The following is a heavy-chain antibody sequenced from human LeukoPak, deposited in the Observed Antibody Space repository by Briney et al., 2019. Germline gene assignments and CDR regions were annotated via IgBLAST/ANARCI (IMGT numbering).Heavy chain of an antibody. Sequence: PSETLSLTCTVSGNSISSGDNYRSWIRQPAGKGLEWIGRIYTSGSTNYNPSLKSRVTISGDTSKNQFSLRLSSVTAADTAVYYCARGLTPDAFDIWGQGTMVTVSS. J-gene: IGHJ3*02. CDR1: GNSISSGDNY. CDR3: ARGLTPDAFDI. CDR2: IYTSGST. V-gene: IGHV4-61*02.